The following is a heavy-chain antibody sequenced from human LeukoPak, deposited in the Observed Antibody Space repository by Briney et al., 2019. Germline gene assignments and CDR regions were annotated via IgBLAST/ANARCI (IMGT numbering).Heavy chain of an antibody. CDR1: GFTFSSYE. V-gene: IGHV3-48*03. Sequence: GGSLRLSCAASGFTFSSYEMNWVRQAPGKGLEWVSYISSSGSTIYYADSVKGRFTISRDNAKNSLYLQMNSLRAEDTAVYYCARPRPGGSYYGCFDYWGQGTLVTVSS. J-gene: IGHJ4*02. D-gene: IGHD1-26*01. CDR2: ISSSGSTI. CDR3: ARPRPGGSYYGCFDY.